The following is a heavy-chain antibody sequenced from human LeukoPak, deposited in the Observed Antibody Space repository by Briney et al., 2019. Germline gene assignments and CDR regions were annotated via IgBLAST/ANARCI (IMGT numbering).Heavy chain of an antibody. CDR1: GGSISSGDYY. CDR2: IYYSGST. V-gene: IGHV4-30-4*01. CDR3: ARDLLNEGNHPDY. J-gene: IGHJ4*02. D-gene: IGHD4-23*01. Sequence: SQTLSLTCTVSGGSISSGDYYWSWIRQPPGKGLEWIGYIYYSGSTYYNPSLKSRVTISVDTSKNQFSLKLSSVTAADTAVYYCARDLLNEGNHPDYWGQGTLVTVSS.